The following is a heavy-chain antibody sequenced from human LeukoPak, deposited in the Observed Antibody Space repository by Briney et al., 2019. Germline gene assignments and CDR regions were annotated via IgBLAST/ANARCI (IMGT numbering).Heavy chain of an antibody. Sequence: GGSLRLSCAASGFTFSSNDMHWVRQAPGKGLEWVAVIADDGRDKHHADSVKGRFTISRDNSKNTLHLQMNSLRAEDTAVYYCAKDSALSAASYYFDYWGQGTLVTVSS. J-gene: IGHJ4*02. CDR3: AKDSALSAASYYFDY. CDR2: IADDGRDK. V-gene: IGHV3-30*18. D-gene: IGHD6-13*01. CDR1: GFTFSSND.